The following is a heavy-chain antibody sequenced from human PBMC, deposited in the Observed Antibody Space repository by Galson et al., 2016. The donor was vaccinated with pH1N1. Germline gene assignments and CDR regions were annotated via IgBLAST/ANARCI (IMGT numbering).Heavy chain of an antibody. CDR2: IYLGDSDT. V-gene: IGHV5-51*01. CDR1: GSSFSNSW. J-gene: IGHJ4*02. Sequence: QSGAEVKKPGESLKISCKGSGSSFSNSWIVWVRQMPGKGLEWMGIIYLGDSDTTNSTPFQGQVTISADKSISTAYLQWSSLKASDTAIYYCATPRGSSSLAFDYWGQGTLVTVSS. D-gene: IGHD1-26*01. CDR3: ATPRGSSSLAFDY.